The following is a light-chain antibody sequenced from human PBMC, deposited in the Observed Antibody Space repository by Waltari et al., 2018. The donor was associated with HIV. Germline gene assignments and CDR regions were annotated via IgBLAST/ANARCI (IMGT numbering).Light chain of an antibody. CDR2: DVS. J-gene: IGLJ2*01. CDR3: SSYTSSSTLVV. Sequence: QSALTQPASVSGSPGQSITISCTGTSSDVGGSNYVSWYQQHPGQAPKLMIYDVSNRPSGVSNRFSGSKSGNTASLTISGLQAEDEADYYCSSYTSSSTLVVFGGGTKLTVL. V-gene: IGLV2-14*01. CDR1: SSDVGGSNY.